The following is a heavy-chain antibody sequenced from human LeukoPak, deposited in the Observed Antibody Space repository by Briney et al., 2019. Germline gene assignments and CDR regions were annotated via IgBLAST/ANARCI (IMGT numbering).Heavy chain of an antibody. CDR2: MNPNSGNT. D-gene: IGHD6-13*01. Sequence: ASVKVSCKASGYTFTSYDINWVRQATGQGLEWMGWMNPNSGNTGYAQKFQGRVTITADKSTSTAYMELSSLRSEDTAVYYCARDGRAAADHQQYYYYYMDVWGKGTTVTVSS. CDR3: ARDGRAAADHQQYYYYYMDV. J-gene: IGHJ6*03. V-gene: IGHV1-8*01. CDR1: GYTFTSYD.